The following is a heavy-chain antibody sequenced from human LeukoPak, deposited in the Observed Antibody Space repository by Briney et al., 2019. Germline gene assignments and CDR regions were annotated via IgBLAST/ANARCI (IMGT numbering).Heavy chain of an antibody. Sequence: GGSLRLSCAASGFTFSSYAMSWVRQAPGKGLEWVSAISGSGGSTYYADSVKGRFTISRDNSKNTLYLQMNSLRAEDTAVYYCAKAVGLLWSGELLDYYFDYWGQGTLVTVSS. CDR2: ISGSGGST. CDR1: GFTFSSYA. D-gene: IGHD3-10*01. V-gene: IGHV3-23*01. CDR3: AKAVGLLWSGELLDYYFDY. J-gene: IGHJ4*02.